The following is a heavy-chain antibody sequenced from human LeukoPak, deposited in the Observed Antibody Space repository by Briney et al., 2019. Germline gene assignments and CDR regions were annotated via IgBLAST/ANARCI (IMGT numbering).Heavy chain of an antibody. CDR3: ARDLRLRDFWSGYYLPAYFDY. Sequence: ASVKVSCKAFGYTFTTYGISWVRQAPGQGLEWMGWISGYNGNTNYAQKVQDRVTMMTDTSISTAYMELSRLRSDDTAVYYCARDLRLRDFWSGYYLPAYFDYWGQGTLVTVSS. CDR2: ISGYNGNT. J-gene: IGHJ4*02. CDR1: GYTFTTYG. V-gene: IGHV1-18*01. D-gene: IGHD3-3*01.